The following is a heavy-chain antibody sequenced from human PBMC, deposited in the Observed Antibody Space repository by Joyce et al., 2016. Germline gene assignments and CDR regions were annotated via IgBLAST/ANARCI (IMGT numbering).Heavy chain of an antibody. D-gene: IGHD3-22*01. CDR1: GGSITGFY. CDR3: AREIDYYDSSGYYPGHFFDY. CDR2: IYYSGST. Sequence: QVQLQESGPGLVKPSETLSLTCTVSGGSITGFYWSWIRQPPGKELEWIGYIYYSGSTNYNPALKSRVTISEDTSKNQFSLKLTSGTAADTAVYFCAREIDYYDSSGYYPGHFFDYWGQGNLVTVSS. V-gene: IGHV4-59*01. J-gene: IGHJ4*02.